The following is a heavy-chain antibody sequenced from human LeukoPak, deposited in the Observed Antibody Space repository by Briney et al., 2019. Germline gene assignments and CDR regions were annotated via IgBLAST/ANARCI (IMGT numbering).Heavy chain of an antibody. CDR1: GFTFSSYA. J-gene: IGHJ6*03. CDR2: ISYDGSNK. Sequence: GRSLRLSCAASGFTFSSYAMHWVRQAPGKGLEWVAVISYDGSNKYYADSVKGRFTISRDNSKNTLYLQMNSLRAEDTAVYYCARDGGVVVPAAISYYYYYMDVWGKGTTVTVSS. CDR3: ARDGGVVVPAAISYYYYYMDV. V-gene: IGHV3-30-3*01. D-gene: IGHD2-2*01.